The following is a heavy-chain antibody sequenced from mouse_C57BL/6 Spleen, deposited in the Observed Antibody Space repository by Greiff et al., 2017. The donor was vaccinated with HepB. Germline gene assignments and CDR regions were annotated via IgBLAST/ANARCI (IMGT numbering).Heavy chain of an antibody. V-gene: IGHV1-22*01. D-gene: IGHD2-5*01. J-gene: IGHJ3*01. CDR2: INPNNGGT. CDR3: AGIYYSTLFAY. Sequence: VQLKHSGPELVKPGASVKMSCKASGYTFTDYNMHWVKQSHGKSLEWIGYINPNNGGTSYNQKFKGKATLTVNKSSSTAYMELRSLTSEDSAVYYCAGIYYSTLFAYWGQGTLVTVSA. CDR1: GYTFTDYN.